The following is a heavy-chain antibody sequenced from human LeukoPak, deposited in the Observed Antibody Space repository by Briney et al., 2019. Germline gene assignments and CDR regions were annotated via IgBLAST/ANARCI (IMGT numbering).Heavy chain of an antibody. V-gene: IGHV3-74*01. CDR1: GFTLSSYW. CDR3: ARLLECTSTSCYEGWFDP. D-gene: IGHD2-2*01. Sequence: GGSLRLSCVASGFTLSSYWMHWVRQTPGKGLVWASRINSDGSSTSYADSVKGRFTVSRDNAKNTLYLQMNSLRAEDTAVYYCARLLECTSTSCYEGWFDPWGQGTLVTVSS. J-gene: IGHJ5*02. CDR2: INSDGSST.